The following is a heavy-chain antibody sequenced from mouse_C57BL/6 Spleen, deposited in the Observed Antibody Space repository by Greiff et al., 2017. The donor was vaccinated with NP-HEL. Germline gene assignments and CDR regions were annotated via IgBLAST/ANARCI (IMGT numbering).Heavy chain of an antibody. CDR2: ISYDGSN. CDR1: GYSITSGYY. Sequence: DVHLVESGPGLVKPSQSLSLTCSVTGYSITSGYYWNWIRQFPGNKLEWMGYISYDGSNNYNPSLKNRISITRDTSKNQFFLKLNSVTTEDTATYYWARGPYGSSPYWYFDVWGTGTTVTVSS. J-gene: IGHJ1*03. D-gene: IGHD1-1*01. CDR3: ARGPYGSSPYWYFDV. V-gene: IGHV3-6*01.